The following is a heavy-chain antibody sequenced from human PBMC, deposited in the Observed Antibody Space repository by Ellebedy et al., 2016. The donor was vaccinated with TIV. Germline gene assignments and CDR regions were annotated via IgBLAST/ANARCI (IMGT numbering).Heavy chain of an antibody. CDR1: GFTSRNFA. D-gene: IGHD2-15*01. Sequence: GESLKISCAASGFTSRNFAMSWVRQAPGKGLEWVSGVSGNGASTYYVDSVKGRFTISRDNSKSTVYLQMNNLRAEDTAVYYCAKLVGLDYWGQGTLVTVSS. CDR2: VSGNGAST. V-gene: IGHV3-23*01. J-gene: IGHJ4*02. CDR3: AKLVGLDY.